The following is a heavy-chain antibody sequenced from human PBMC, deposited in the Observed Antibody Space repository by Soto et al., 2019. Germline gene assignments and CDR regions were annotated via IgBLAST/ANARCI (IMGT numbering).Heavy chain of an antibody. CDR1: GGSISSGGYS. V-gene: IGHV4-30-2*01. J-gene: IGHJ1*01. Sequence: SETLSLTCAVSGGSISSGGYSWSWIRQPPGKGLEWIGYIYHSGSTYYADSVKGRFTISRDNSKNTLYLQMNSLRAEDTAVYYCARDRVESGYPEYFQHWGQGTLVTVSS. D-gene: IGHD3-22*01. CDR2: IYHSGST. CDR3: ARDRVESGYPEYFQH.